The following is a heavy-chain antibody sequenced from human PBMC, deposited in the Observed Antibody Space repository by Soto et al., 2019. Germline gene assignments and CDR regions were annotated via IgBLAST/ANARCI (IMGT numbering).Heavy chain of an antibody. V-gene: IGHV3-15*01. CDR1: GFTFSSYA. J-gene: IGHJ6*02. CDR2: IKSKTDGGTA. CDR3: STDIGIYGLDV. D-gene: IGHD1-26*01. Sequence: VQLVESGGGVVQPGRSLRLSCAASGFTFSSYAMHWVRQAPGKGPEWVGRIKSKTDGGTADYAAPVKGRFTISRDDSQNTLYLHMDSLKTEDTALYHCSTDIGIYGLDVWGQGTTVTVSS.